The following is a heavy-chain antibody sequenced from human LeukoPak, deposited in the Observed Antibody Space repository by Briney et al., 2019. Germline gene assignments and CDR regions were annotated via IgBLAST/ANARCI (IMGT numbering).Heavy chain of an antibody. CDR3: ARSVRLGSWYFDL. CDR1: GGTFSSCA. CDR2: IIPIFGTA. D-gene: IGHD6-6*01. Sequence: SVKVSCKASGGTFSSCAISWVRQAPGQGLEWMGRIIPIFGTANYAQKFQGRVTITTDESTSTAYMELSSLRSEDTAVYYCARSVRLGSWYFDLWGRGTLVAVSS. V-gene: IGHV1-69*05. J-gene: IGHJ2*01.